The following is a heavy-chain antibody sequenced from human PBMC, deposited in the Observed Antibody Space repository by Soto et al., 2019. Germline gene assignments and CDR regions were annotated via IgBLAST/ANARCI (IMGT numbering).Heavy chain of an antibody. CDR1: GYTFTSYG. CDR2: ISAYNGNT. J-gene: IGHJ3*02. V-gene: IGHV1-18*01. D-gene: IGHD2-2*02. Sequence: ASVRVSCKASGYTFTSYGISWVRQAPGQGLEWMGWISAYNGNTNYAQKLQGRVTMTTDTSTSTAYMELRSLRSDDTAVYYCARLACSSTSCYTHNAFDIWGQGTMVTVSS. CDR3: ARLACSSTSCYTHNAFDI.